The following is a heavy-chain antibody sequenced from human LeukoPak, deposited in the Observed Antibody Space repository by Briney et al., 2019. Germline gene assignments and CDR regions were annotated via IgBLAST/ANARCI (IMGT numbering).Heavy chain of an antibody. CDR1: GFTFSSYW. CDR2: INQDGSEK. J-gene: IGHJ4*02. CDR3: ARDRWGYIYGRD. D-gene: IGHD5-18*01. V-gene: IGHV3-7*01. Sequence: GGSLRLSCAASGFTFSSYWMSWVRQAPAKGLDWVANINQDGSEKFYVDSVKGRFTISRDNAKNSLYLQMNSLSAEDTAVYYCARDRWGYIYGRDWGRGTLVTVSS.